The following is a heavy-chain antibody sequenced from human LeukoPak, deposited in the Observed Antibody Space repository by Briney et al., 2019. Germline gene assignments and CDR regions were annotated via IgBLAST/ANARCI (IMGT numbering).Heavy chain of an antibody. D-gene: IGHD3-22*01. J-gene: IGHJ4*02. V-gene: IGHV3-23*01. CDR1: GFTFSAYS. CDR2: ISGSGGST. Sequence: GGSLRLSCAASGFTFSAYSMSWVRQAPGKGLEWVSSISGSGGSTYYADSVKGRFTISRDNSKNTLYLQMSSLRAEDTAVYYCAKDDFYDSSGGNFEYWGQGTLVTVSS. CDR3: AKDDFYDSSGGNFEY.